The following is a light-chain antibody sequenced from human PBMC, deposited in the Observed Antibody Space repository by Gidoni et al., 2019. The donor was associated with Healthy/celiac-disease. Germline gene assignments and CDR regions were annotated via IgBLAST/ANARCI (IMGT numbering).Light chain of an antibody. CDR2: AAS. Sequence: DIQMTQSPSSLSASVGDRVTITCRASQSISSYLNWYQQKPGKAPKLLIYAASRLQSGVPSRFSGSGSGADFTLTISSLQPEEFATYYCQQSYSTPYPFGQGTKLEIK. V-gene: IGKV1-39*01. CDR1: QSISSY. J-gene: IGKJ2*01. CDR3: QQSYSTPYP.